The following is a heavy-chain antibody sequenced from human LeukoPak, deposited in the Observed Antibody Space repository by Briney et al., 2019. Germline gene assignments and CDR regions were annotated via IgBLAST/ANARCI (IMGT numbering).Heavy chain of an antibody. J-gene: IGHJ3*02. CDR3: ATGAAGTRFLDSLEI. CDR2: ISSGGGTI. Sequence: GGSLRLSCAASGFIFSSYQMNWVRQAPGKGLEWIAYISSGGGTIYYADSVKGRFTISRDNTKNSVSLQMNSLSAEDTAVYYCATGAAGTRFLDSLEIWGQGTMVTVSS. V-gene: IGHV3-48*03. D-gene: IGHD1-1*01. CDR1: GFIFSSYQ.